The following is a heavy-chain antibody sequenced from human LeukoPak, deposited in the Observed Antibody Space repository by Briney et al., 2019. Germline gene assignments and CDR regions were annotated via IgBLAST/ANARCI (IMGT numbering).Heavy chain of an antibody. CDR1: GFTFSSYT. CDR3: AKGHVAYGGYDY. V-gene: IGHV3-30-3*01. D-gene: IGHD3-16*01. CDR2: ISYDGSNK. J-gene: IGHJ4*02. Sequence: PGGSLRLSCAASGFTFSSYTMHWVRQAPGKGLEWVAVISYDGSNKYYADSVKGRFTISGDNSKSTLYLQMNSLRAEDTAVYYCAKGHVAYGGYDYWGQGTLVTVSS.